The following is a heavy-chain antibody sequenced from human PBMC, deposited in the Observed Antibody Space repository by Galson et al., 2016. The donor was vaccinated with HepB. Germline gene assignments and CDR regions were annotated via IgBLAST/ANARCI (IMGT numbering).Heavy chain of an antibody. J-gene: IGHJ4*02. Sequence: SLRLSCAASGFTFSSCGMHWVRQAPGKGLEWLALIWYDGSNDYYADSVKSRFTISRDNSKNTLYLQLNSLRAEDTAVYYCAREHPGIAAAILDYWAQGTLVTVST. V-gene: IGHV3-33*01. CDR1: GFTFSSCG. CDR3: AREHPGIAAAILDY. D-gene: IGHD6-25*01. CDR2: IWYDGSND.